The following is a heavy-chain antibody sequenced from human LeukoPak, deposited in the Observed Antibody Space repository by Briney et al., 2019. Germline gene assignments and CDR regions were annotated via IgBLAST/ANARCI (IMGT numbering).Heavy chain of an antibody. CDR1: GGSISSSSYY. D-gene: IGHD2-21*02. J-gene: IGHJ4*02. Sequence: SSETLSLTCTVSGGSISSSSYYWGWIRQPPGKGLEWIGSIYYSGSTYYNPSLKSRVTISVDTSKNQFSLKLSSVTAADTAVYYCARVGGHIVVVTATGADYWGQGTLVTVSS. V-gene: IGHV4-39*07. CDR3: ARVGGHIVVVTATGADY. CDR2: IYYSGST.